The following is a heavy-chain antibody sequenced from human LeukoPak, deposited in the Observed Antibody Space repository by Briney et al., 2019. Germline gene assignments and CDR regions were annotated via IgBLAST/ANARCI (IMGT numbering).Heavy chain of an antibody. J-gene: IGHJ4*02. D-gene: IGHD2-21*01. CDR1: GFTFDDYG. CDR3: ATEIAEGGPQDY. Sequence: GGSLRLSCAASGFTFDDYGMSWVRQVPGKGLEWVSGINWNGGSTGYADSVKGRFTISRDNSKSTLYLQMTNLRSEDTALYYCATEIAEGGPQDYWGQGTLVTVSS. CDR2: INWNGGST. V-gene: IGHV3-20*04.